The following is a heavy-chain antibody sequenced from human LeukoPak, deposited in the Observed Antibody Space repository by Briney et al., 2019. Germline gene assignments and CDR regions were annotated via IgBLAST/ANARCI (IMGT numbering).Heavy chain of an antibody. D-gene: IGHD5-18*01. CDR2: IYYSGST. Sequence: SETLSLTCTVSGGSISSYYWSWIRQPPGKGLEWIGYIYYSGSTNYNPSLKSRVTISVDTSKNQFSLKLSSVTAADTAVYYYARTGYSSYYFDYWGQGTLVTVSS. V-gene: IGHV4-59*08. CDR1: GGSISSYY. J-gene: IGHJ4*02. CDR3: ARTGYSSYYFDY.